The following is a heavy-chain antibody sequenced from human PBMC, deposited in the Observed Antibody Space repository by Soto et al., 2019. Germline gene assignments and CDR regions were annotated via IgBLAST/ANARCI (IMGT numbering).Heavy chain of an antibody. CDR2: MSPNGNNQ. CDR3: ATGANFYYDTSRY. J-gene: IGHJ4*02. V-gene: IGHV3-30-3*01. Sequence: PGCSLRLSCAAAVFTFSIYALHWVRQAPGKGLEWVAVMSPNGNNQYYADSVKGRFTISRDTSKSTLYLQMTSLRPDDTAVYYCATGANFYYDTSRYWGQGTLVTGSS. CDR1: VFTFSIYA. D-gene: IGHD3-22*01.